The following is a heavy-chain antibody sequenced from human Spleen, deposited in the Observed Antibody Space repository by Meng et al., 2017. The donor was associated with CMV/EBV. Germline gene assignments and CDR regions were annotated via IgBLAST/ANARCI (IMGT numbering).Heavy chain of an antibody. D-gene: IGHD2-2*01. CDR2: INPNTGGA. CDR3: ARDPQSRSTTSFSADP. J-gene: IGHJ5*02. Sequence: SGYTFTGYFMHWVRQAPGQGLEWMGWINPNTGGANYAQKFQGRVTMTRDTSITTAYMELSRLRSDDTAVYYCARDPQSRSTTSFSADPWGQGTLVTVSS. V-gene: IGHV1-2*02. CDR1: GYTFTGYF.